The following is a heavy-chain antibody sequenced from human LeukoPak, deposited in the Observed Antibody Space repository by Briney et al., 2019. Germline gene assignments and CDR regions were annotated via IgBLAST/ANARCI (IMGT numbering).Heavy chain of an antibody. V-gene: IGHV3-48*04. CDR1: GFTFGSYS. Sequence: PGGSLRLSCAASGFTFGSYSMNWVRQAPGKGLEWVSYISSSSSTIYYADSVKGRFTISRDNAKNSLYLQMNSLRAEDTAVYYCARAGIAAAGPYYYYMDVWGKGTTVTVSS. J-gene: IGHJ6*03. D-gene: IGHD6-13*01. CDR3: ARAGIAAAGPYYYYMDV. CDR2: ISSSSSTI.